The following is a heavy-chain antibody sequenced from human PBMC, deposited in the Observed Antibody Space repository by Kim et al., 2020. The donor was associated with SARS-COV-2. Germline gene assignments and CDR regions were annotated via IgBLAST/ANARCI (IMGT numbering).Heavy chain of an antibody. CDR3: AGQPTYVDIVAMNAYYFDY. CDR2: IIPIFGTA. V-gene: IGHV1-69*13. D-gene: IGHD5-12*01. CDR1: GGTFSSYA. J-gene: IGHJ4*02. Sequence: SVKVSCKASGGTFSSYAISWVRQAPGQGLEWMGGIIPIFGTANYAQKFQGRVTITADESTSTAYMELSSLRSEDTAVYYCAGQPTYVDIVAMNAYYFDYWGQGTLVTVSS.